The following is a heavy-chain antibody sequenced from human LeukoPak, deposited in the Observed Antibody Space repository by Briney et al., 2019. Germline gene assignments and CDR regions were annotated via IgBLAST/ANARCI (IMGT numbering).Heavy chain of an antibody. V-gene: IGHV3-74*01. CDR2: INSHGSST. Sequence: GGSLRLSCEASGFTLSRHWMHWVRHAPGKGLVWVSRINSHGSSTRYADSVKGRFTISRDNAKNTVYLQMNSLRAEDSAEYYCARALASGATYWGQGTLVTVSS. J-gene: IGHJ4*02. CDR3: ARALASGATY. D-gene: IGHD6-13*01. CDR1: GFTLSRHW.